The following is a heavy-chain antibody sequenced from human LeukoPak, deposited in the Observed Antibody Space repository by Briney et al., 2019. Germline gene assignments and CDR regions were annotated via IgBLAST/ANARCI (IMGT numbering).Heavy chain of an antibody. CDR3: ARAVQLAAAGTYYYGMDV. V-gene: IGHV3-48*01. D-gene: IGHD6-13*01. Sequence: GGSLRLSCAASGFTFSSYSMNWVRQAPGKGLEWVSYISSSSSTIYYADSVKGRFTISRDNAKNSLYLQMNSLRAEDTAEYYCARAVQLAAAGTYYYGMDVWGQGTTVTVSS. J-gene: IGHJ6*02. CDR2: ISSSSSTI. CDR1: GFTFSSYS.